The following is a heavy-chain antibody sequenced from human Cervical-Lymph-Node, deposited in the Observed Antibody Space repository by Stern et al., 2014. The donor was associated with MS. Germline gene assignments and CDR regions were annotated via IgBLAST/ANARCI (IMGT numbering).Heavy chain of an antibody. D-gene: IGHD2-2*03. CDR2: IYYTGTT. CDR3: ARKSLSMDHYFDS. CDR1: GASISSYY. V-gene: IGHV4-59*01. Sequence: QLQLQESGPGLVKPSETLSLTCTVSGASISSYYWNWIRQPPGQGLEWLGYIYYTGTTNYNPSLKGRVAISLDTSKNQFSLILRSVSAADTAVYYCARKSLSMDHYFDSWGQGTLVTVSS. J-gene: IGHJ4*02.